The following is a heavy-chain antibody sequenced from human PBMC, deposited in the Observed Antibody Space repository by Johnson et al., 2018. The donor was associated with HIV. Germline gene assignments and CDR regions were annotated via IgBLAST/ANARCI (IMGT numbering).Heavy chain of an antibody. CDR3: ARGEGDSCNLCAFDI. Sequence: VQLVESGGGVVQPGRSLRLSCAASGFTFSSYGMHWVRQAPGKGLEWVAKIKQDGGGQCYVDSVKGRFTISRDNSKNSQYLQMNSLRAEATAVYYWARGEGDSCNLCAFDIWGQGTMVTVSS. CDR1: GFTFSSYG. CDR2: IKQDGGGQ. J-gene: IGHJ3*02. D-gene: IGHD6-13*01. V-gene: IGHV3-7*01.